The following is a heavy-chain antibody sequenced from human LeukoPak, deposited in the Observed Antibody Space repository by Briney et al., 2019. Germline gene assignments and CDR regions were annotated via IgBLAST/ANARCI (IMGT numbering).Heavy chain of an antibody. D-gene: IGHD5-12*01. Sequence: GSLRLSCAASGFTFSTYSMNWIRPPPGKGLEWIGYLSYSGTTNYNPSLKSRVTISVDTSKKQFSLKLTSATAADPAVYCCARGDDYKSALFDYWGQGNLVTVSS. J-gene: IGHJ4*02. CDR3: ARGDDYKSALFDY. CDR1: GFTFSTYS. V-gene: IGHV4-59*01. CDR2: LSYSGTT.